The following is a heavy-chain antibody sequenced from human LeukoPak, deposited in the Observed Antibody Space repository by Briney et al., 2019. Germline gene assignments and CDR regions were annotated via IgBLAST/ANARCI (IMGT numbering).Heavy chain of an antibody. Sequence: GGSLRLSCAASGFTFSTYALRWVPQAPGKGLEWVSSISGNGGSAYYTDSVKGRFTISRDNSKNTLYLQMNSLRAEDTAVYYCAKDLPTVNTWIYFDYWGQGTLVSVSS. CDR1: GFTFSTYA. V-gene: IGHV3-23*01. J-gene: IGHJ4*02. CDR2: ISGNGGSA. CDR3: AKDLPTVNTWIYFDY. D-gene: IGHD4-17*01.